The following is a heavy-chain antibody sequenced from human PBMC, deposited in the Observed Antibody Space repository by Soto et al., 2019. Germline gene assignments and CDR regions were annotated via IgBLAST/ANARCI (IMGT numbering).Heavy chain of an antibody. CDR2: IWYDGSNK. CDR1: GFTFSSYG. J-gene: IGHJ3*02. Sequence: PGGSLRLSCAASGFTFSSYGMHWVRQAPGKGLEWVAVIWYDGSNKYYADSVKGRFTISRDNSKNTLYLQMNSLRAEDTAVYYCARVKGLRSAMVKGGAFDIWGQGTMVTVSS. CDR3: ARVKGLRSAMVKGGAFDI. V-gene: IGHV3-33*01. D-gene: IGHD5-18*01.